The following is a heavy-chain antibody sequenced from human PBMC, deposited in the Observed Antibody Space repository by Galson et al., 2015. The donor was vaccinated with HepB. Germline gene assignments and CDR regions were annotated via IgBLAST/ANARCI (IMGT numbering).Heavy chain of an antibody. J-gene: IGHJ3*02. CDR1: GYTFTSYG. Sequence: SVKVSCKASGYTFTSYGISWVRQAPGQGLEWMGWISAYNGNTNYAQKLQGRVTMTTDTSTSTAYMELRSLRSDDTAVYYCARLEMGYCSSTSCYRAFDIWGQGTMVTVSS. D-gene: IGHD2-2*01. V-gene: IGHV1-18*04. CDR3: ARLEMGYCSSTSCYRAFDI. CDR2: ISAYNGNT.